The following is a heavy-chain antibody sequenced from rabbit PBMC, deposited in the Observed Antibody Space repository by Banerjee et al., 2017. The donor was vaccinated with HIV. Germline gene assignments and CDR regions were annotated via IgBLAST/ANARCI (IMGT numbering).Heavy chain of an antibody. D-gene: IGHD2-1*01. J-gene: IGHJ4*01. V-gene: IGHV1S47*01. CDR3: TRVSYGAFNL. CDR1: GLTISSYH. Sequence: QEQLVESGGGLVQPGGSLTLTCTASGLTISSYHMGWVRQAPGKGLEWIAYIYIGDGSAYYATWVNGRFTISRDNAQNTLYLQLTSLTAADTATYFCTRVSYGAFNLWGPGTLVTVS. CDR2: IYIGDGSA.